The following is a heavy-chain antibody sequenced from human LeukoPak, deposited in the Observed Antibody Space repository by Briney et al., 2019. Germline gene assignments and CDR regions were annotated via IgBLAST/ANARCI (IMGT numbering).Heavy chain of an antibody. J-gene: IGHJ4*02. V-gene: IGHV3-23*01. CDR2: ISGSGGST. D-gene: IGHD1-26*01. Sequence: PEGSLRLSCAAPGFTFSSYAMSWVRQAPGKGLEWVSAISGSGGSTYYADSVKGRFTISRDNSKNTLYLQMNSLRAEDTAVYYCAKVGGSGSYYFDYWGQGTLVTVSS. CDR1: GFTFSSYA. CDR3: AKVGGSGSYYFDY.